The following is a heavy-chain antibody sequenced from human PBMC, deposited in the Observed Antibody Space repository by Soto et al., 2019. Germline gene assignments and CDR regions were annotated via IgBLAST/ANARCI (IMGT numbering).Heavy chain of an antibody. CDR2: INPNSGGT. CDR3: ARTTPWGRHFDWLLRNNDAFDI. V-gene: IGHV1-2*04. D-gene: IGHD3-9*01. J-gene: IGHJ3*02. Sequence: ASVKVSCKASGYTFTGYYMHWVRQAPGQGLEWMGWINPNSGGTNYAQKFQGWVTMTRDTSISTAYMELSRLRSDDTAVYYCARTTPWGRHFDWLLRNNDAFDIWGQGTMVT. CDR1: GYTFTGYY.